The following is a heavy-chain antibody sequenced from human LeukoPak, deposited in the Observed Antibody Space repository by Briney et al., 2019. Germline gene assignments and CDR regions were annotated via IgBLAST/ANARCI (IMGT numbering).Heavy chain of an antibody. D-gene: IGHD3-3*01. CDR1: GFTFSRYA. Sequence: GGSLRLSCAASGFTFSRYALTWARQAPGKGLEWVSTVSVSGGSTYYADSVKGRLTISRYNSENTLYLQMNSLRAEDTAVYYCAKDVKAGSGDYYFDYWGQGTLVTVSS. CDR2: VSVSGGST. CDR3: AKDVKAGSGDYYFDY. J-gene: IGHJ4*02. V-gene: IGHV3-23*01.